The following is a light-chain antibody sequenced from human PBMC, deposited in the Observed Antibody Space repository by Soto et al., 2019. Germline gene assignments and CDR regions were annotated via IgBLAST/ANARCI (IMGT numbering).Light chain of an antibody. CDR3: SSYTSSQSRV. CDR1: SSDVGAYDF. CDR2: DVS. V-gene: IGLV2-14*03. Sequence: QSALTQPASVSGSPGQSITISCTGTSSDVGAYDFVSWYQQHPGKAPKLMSYDVSNRPSGVSNRFSGSKSGNTASLTISGLQAEDEADYYCSSYTSSQSRVFGTGTKVTVL. J-gene: IGLJ1*01.